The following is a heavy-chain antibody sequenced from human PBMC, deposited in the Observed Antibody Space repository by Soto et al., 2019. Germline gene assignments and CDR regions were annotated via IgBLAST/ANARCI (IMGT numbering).Heavy chain of an antibody. J-gene: IGHJ4*02. Sequence: GGSLRLSCAGSGFTFSNFAMGWVRQAPGKGLEWVSSVSGGGSASFSADSVRGRFSVSRDRSKNTLYLQMSSLRAEDTALYYCAKNQERELPRVIDFWGQGTLVTVSS. CDR2: VSGGGSAS. CDR3: AKNQERELPRVIDF. D-gene: IGHD1-7*01. V-gene: IGHV3-23*01. CDR1: GFTFSNFA.